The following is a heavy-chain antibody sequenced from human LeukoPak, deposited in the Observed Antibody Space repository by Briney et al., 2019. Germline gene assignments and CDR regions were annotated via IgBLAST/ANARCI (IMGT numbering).Heavy chain of an antibody. D-gene: IGHD4-17*01. J-gene: IGHJ4*02. CDR1: GGSISSSSYY. CDR3: AKFGFWVRGDYDFNN. Sequence: PSETLSLTCTVSGGSISSSSYYWAWIRQPPGKGLEWVSSVVSSGDTTLYADSVKGRFTISRDNSKNMLYLQMHSLRAEDTAIYYCAKFGFWVRGDYDFNNWGQGTLVTVSS. V-gene: IGHV3-23*01. CDR2: VVSSGDTT.